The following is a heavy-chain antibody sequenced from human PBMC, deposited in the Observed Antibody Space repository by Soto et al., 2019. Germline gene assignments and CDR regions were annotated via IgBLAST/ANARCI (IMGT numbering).Heavy chain of an antibody. J-gene: IGHJ5*02. Sequence: PGGSLRLSCAASGFTFSSYWMHWVRQAPGKGLVWVSRINSDGSSTSYADSVKGRFTISRDNAKNTLYLQMNSLRAEDTAVYYCARDYDVSRQQLMMRTNWFDPWGQGTLVTVSS. CDR1: GFTFSSYW. D-gene: IGHD6-13*01. V-gene: IGHV3-74*01. CDR3: ARDYDVSRQQLMMRTNWFDP. CDR2: INSDGSST.